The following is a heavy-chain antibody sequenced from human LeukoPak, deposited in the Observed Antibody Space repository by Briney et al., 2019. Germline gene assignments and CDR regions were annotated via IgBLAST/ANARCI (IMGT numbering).Heavy chain of an antibody. V-gene: IGHV3-23*01. D-gene: IGHD3-9*01. CDR3: AKDPDYDILTGYSCFDY. CDR2: ISGSGGST. J-gene: IGHJ4*02. Sequence: GGSLRLSCAASGFTFSSYAMSWVRQAPGKGLEWGSAISGSGGSTYYADSVKGRFTISRDNAKNTLYLQINSLRAEDTAVYYCAKDPDYDILTGYSCFDYWGQGTLVTVSS. CDR1: GFTFSSYA.